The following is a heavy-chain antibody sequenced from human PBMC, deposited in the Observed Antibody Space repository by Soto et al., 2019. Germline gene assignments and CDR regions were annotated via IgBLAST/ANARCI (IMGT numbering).Heavy chain of an antibody. J-gene: IGHJ6*02. D-gene: IGHD2-15*01. CDR3: ARLISKFRHSPYSTDV. CDR2: TYPGDSET. Sequence: ESLKISCKGSGYSFSSYWIGWVRQMPGKGLEWMGITYPGDSETRYSPSFQGHVTITVDKYTNTAYLQWNTLRASDTAMDYCARLISKFRHSPYSTDVPGPATIVT. CDR1: GYSFSSYW. V-gene: IGHV5-51*01.